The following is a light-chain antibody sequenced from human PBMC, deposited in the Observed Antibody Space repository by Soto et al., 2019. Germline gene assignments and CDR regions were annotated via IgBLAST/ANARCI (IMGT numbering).Light chain of an antibody. J-gene: IGKJ3*01. CDR3: QQYGSSPLT. Sequence: EIVLTQSPGTLSLSPGERATLSCRASQSVSNRYLAWYQQKLGQAPRLLIYDASSRATGIPDRFSGSGSGTDFTLTISRLEPEDFAVYYCQQYGSSPLTFGPGTKVDIK. CDR2: DAS. CDR1: QSVSNRY. V-gene: IGKV3-20*01.